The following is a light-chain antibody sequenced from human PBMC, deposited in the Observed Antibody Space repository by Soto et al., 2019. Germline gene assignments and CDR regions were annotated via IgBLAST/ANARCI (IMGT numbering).Light chain of an antibody. Sequence: QAVVTQPPSVSGAPGQTVTISCAGTSSNIGSNYDVHWYQHLPGTAPKLLIFGYTNRPSGVPDRFSGSKSGTSASLAITGLQSEDEAAYYCSSYTSSSTRVFGTGTKLTVL. V-gene: IGLV1-40*01. CDR3: SSYTSSSTRV. CDR2: GYT. CDR1: SSNIGSNYD. J-gene: IGLJ1*01.